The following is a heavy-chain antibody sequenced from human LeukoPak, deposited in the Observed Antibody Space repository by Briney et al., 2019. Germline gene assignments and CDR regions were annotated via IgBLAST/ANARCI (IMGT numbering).Heavy chain of an antibody. V-gene: IGHV1-2*02. CDR3: ARDRSWDVIPWES. D-gene: IGHD1-26*01. Sequence: ASVKVSCKASGGTFNSYAINWVRQAPGQGLEWMGWINPNSGGTNYAQKFQGRVTMTRDTSISTAYMELSRLRSDDTAVYYCARDRSWDVIPWESWGQGTLVTVSS. J-gene: IGHJ5*02. CDR1: GGTFNSYA. CDR2: INPNSGGT.